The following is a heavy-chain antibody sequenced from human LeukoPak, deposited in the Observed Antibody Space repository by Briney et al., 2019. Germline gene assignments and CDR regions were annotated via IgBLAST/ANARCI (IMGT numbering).Heavy chain of an antibody. V-gene: IGHV4-34*01. Sequence: DPSETLSLTCAVYGGSFSGYYWSCIRQPPGKRLEWVGEINHSGSTNYNPSLKSRVTISVDTSKNQFSLKLSSVTAADTAVYYCARDGYLAGYYYYMDVGGKGTTVTISS. CDR3: ARDGYLAGYYYYMDV. J-gene: IGHJ6*03. D-gene: IGHD5-18*01. CDR2: INHSGST. CDR1: GGSFSGYY.